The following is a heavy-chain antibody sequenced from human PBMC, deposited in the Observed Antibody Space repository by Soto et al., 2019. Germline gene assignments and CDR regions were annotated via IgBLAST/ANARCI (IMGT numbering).Heavy chain of an antibody. D-gene: IGHD3-10*01. CDR2: VIPIFGTP. Sequence: QVQLVQSGAEVKKPGSSVKVSCKSSGGTFGSYAISWVRQAPGQGSEWMGGVIPIFGTPHYAQKFHGRVTITADIPTSTVYLELSSLKFADSVVYYCAKIRLTISLQEEGAIWGQGTLVTVSS. CDR3: AKIRLTISLQEEGAI. CDR1: GGTFGSYA. J-gene: IGHJ4*02. V-gene: IGHV1-69*06.